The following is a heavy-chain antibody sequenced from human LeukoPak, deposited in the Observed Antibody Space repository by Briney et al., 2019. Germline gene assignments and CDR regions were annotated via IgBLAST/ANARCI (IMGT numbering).Heavy chain of an antibody. J-gene: IGHJ6*02. D-gene: IGHD3-16*02. CDR2: ISAYNGNT. CDR1: GYTVTSYG. V-gene: IGHV1-18*01. Sequence: GASVTVSCKASGYTVTSYGISWVRQAPGQGLEWMGWISAYNGNTNYAQKLQGRVTMTTDTSTSTAYMELRSLRSEDTAVYYCARESTAITFGGVIAPPYYCGMDVWGQGTTVTVSS. CDR3: ARESTAITFGGVIAPPYYCGMDV.